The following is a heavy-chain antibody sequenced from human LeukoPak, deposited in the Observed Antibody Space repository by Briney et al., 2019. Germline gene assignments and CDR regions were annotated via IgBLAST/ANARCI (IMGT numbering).Heavy chain of an antibody. V-gene: IGHV6-1*01. CDR2: TYYRSKWYK. J-gene: IGHJ4*02. CDR3: ARTLIAVAGTGFDY. D-gene: IGHD6-19*01. Sequence: SQTLSLTWAISGDSVSSNSAAWNWIRQSPSRGLEWLGRTYYRSKWYKDYVVSVKSRITINPDTSKNQFSLQLKSVTPEDTAVYYCARTLIAVAGTGFDYWGQGTLVTVSS. CDR1: GDSVSSNSAA.